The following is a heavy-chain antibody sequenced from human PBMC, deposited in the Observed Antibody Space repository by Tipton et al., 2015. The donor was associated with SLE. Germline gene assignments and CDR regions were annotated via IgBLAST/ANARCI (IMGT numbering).Heavy chain of an antibody. V-gene: IGHV3-11*04. CDR1: GFTVSSNY. CDR2: ISSSGSTI. J-gene: IGHJ4*02. D-gene: IGHD5-24*01. CDR3: ARDLGGYKESY. Sequence: SLRLSCAASGFTVSSNYMSWVRQAPGKGLEWVSYISSSGSTIYYADSVKGRFTISRDNAKNSLYLQMNSLRAEDTAVYYCARDLGGYKESYWGQGTLVTVSS.